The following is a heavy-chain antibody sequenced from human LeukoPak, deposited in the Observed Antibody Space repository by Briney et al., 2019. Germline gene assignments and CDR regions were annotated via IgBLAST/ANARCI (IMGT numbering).Heavy chain of an antibody. Sequence: SETLSLTCTVSGDSITSNYWSWIRQPPGKRLEWIGYIYYGGSTNYNPSLKSRVTISVDTSKNQLSLKLTSVTAADTAVYYCARGGWYSHYWGQGTLVTVSS. D-gene: IGHD3-16*01. CDR1: GDSITSNY. CDR2: IYYGGST. CDR3: ARGGWYSHY. V-gene: IGHV4-59*01. J-gene: IGHJ4*02.